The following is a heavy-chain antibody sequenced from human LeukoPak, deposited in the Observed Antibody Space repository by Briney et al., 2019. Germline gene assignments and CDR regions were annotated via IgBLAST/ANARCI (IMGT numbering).Heavy chain of an antibody. J-gene: IGHJ5*02. D-gene: IGHD6-13*01. CDR2: ISAYNGNT. V-gene: IGHV1-18*01. CDR3: AREPSIAAAGTSHNWFDP. CDR1: GYTFTSYG. Sequence: ASVKVSCKASGYTFTSYGISWVRQAPGQGLEWMGWISAYNGNTNYAQKLQGRVTMTTDTSTSTAYMELRSLRSDDTAVYYCAREPSIAAAGTSHNWFDPWGQGTLVTVSS.